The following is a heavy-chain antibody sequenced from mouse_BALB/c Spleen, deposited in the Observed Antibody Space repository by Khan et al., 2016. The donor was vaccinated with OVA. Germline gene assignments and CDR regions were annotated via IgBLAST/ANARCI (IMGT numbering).Heavy chain of an antibody. V-gene: IGHV5-9-3*01. Sequence: EVELVESGGTLVKPGGSLKLSCAASGFTFSSYAMSWVRQTPEKRLEWVATISSGGTYTYYPDSVKGRFTISRDNAKNTLYLQMSILRSEDTAMYDCVSDDYGSSYEDYWGQGTTLTVSS. CDR1: GFTFSSYA. CDR2: ISSGGTYT. D-gene: IGHD1-1*01. CDR3: VSDDYGSSYEDY. J-gene: IGHJ2*01.